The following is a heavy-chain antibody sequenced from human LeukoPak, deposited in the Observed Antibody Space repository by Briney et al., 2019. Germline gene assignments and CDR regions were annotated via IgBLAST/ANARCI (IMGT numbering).Heavy chain of an antibody. CDR3: ARDLRARDGSYYFDY. CDR1: GDSISSYY. D-gene: IGHD5-24*01. Sequence: SETLSLTCTVSGDSISSYYWSWIRQPAGKGLEWIGRFYTSGSTNYNPSLKSRVTISVDTSKNQFSLKLSSVTAADTAVYYCARDLRARDGSYYFDYWGQGTLVTVSS. CDR2: FYTSGST. V-gene: IGHV4-4*07. J-gene: IGHJ4*02.